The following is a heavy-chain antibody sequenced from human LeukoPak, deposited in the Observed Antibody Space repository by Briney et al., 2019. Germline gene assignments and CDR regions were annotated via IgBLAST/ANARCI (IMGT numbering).Heavy chain of an antibody. V-gene: IGHV3-30-3*01. J-gene: IGHJ4*02. Sequence: GGSLRLSCAASGFTFSSYAMHGVRQAPGKGLEWVAVISSDGSNKYYADSVKGRFTISRDNSKNTLYLQMNSLRAEDTAVYYCARDMSDSSGYLYNYWGQGTLVTVSS. D-gene: IGHD3-22*01. CDR3: ARDMSDSSGYLYNY. CDR2: ISSDGSNK. CDR1: GFTFSSYA.